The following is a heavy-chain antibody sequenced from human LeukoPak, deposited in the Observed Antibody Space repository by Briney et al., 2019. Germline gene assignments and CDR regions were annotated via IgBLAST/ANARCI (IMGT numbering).Heavy chain of an antibody. CDR1: GFTFSSYA. V-gene: IGHV3-23*01. CDR3: AKDSSGGSYYLYYYYYGMDV. J-gene: IGHJ6*02. CDR2: IRGSGGST. Sequence: GGSLRLSCAASGFTFSSYAMSWVRQAPGKGLEWVSAIRGSGGSTYYADSVKGRFTISRDNSKNTLYLQMNSLRAEDTAVYYCAKDSSGGSYYLYYYYYGMDVWGQGTTVTVSS. D-gene: IGHD1-26*01.